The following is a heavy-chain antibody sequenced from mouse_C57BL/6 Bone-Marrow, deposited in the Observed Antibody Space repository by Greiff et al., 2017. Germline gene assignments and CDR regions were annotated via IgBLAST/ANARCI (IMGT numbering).Heavy chain of an antibody. CDR2: ISSGGDYI. CDR3: TRERGYGSSPYYFDY. J-gene: IGHJ2*01. D-gene: IGHD1-1*01. CDR1: GFTFSSYA. V-gene: IGHV5-9-1*02. Sequence: EVHLVESGEGLVKPGGSLKLSCAASGFTFSSYAMSWVRQTPEKRLEWVAYISSGGDYIYYAATVKGRFTISRDNARNTLYLQMSSLKSEDTAMYYCTRERGYGSSPYYFDYWGQGTTLTVSS.